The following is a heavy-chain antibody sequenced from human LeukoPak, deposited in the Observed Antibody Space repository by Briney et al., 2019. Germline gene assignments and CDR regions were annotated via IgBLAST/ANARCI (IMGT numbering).Heavy chain of an antibody. Sequence: GASVKVSCKASGYTFTSYGISWVRQAPGQGLEWMGWISAYNGNTNYAQKLQGRVTMTTDTSTSTAYMELRSLRSDDTAVYYCARFKGNYGDYPDAFDIWGQGTMVTVSS. CDR1: GYTFTSYG. CDR3: ARFKGNYGDYPDAFDI. V-gene: IGHV1-18*01. CDR2: ISAYNGNT. J-gene: IGHJ3*02. D-gene: IGHD4-17*01.